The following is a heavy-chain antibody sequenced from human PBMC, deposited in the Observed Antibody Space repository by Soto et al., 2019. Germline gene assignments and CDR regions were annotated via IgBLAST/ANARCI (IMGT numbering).Heavy chain of an antibody. CDR1: GGTFSSYT. CDR2: IIPILGIA. CDR3: ARGVGSGTYYNQYNWFDP. J-gene: IGHJ5*02. Sequence: SVKVSCKASGGTFSSYTISWVRQAPGQGLEWMGRIIPILGIANYAQKFQGRVTITADKSTSTAYMELSSLRSEDTAVYYCARGVGSGTYYNQYNWFDPWGQGTLVTVSS. V-gene: IGHV1-69*02. D-gene: IGHD3-10*01.